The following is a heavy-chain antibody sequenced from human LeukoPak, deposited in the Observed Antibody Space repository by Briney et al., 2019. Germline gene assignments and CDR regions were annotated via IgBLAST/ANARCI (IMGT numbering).Heavy chain of an antibody. D-gene: IGHD5-24*01. CDR1: GFTFSSYG. Sequence: GGSLRLSCAASGFTFSSYGMSWVRQAPGKGLEWVSAISGSGGSTYYADSVKGRFTISRDNSKNTLYLQMNSLRAEDTAVYYCARPKIVEMATGEYFDYWGQGTLVTVSS. CDR2: ISGSGGST. V-gene: IGHV3-23*01. J-gene: IGHJ4*02. CDR3: ARPKIVEMATGEYFDY.